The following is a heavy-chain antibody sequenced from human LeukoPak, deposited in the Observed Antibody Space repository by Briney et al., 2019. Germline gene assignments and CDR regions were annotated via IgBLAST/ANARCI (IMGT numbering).Heavy chain of an antibody. CDR3: ARDGYCRSTSCSYGMDV. V-gene: IGHV1-3*01. CDR2: INAGNGNT. Sequence: GASVKVSCKASGYTFTSYAMHWVRQAPGQRLEWMGWINAGNGNTKYSQKFQGRVNIIRESSASTAYMELSSLRSEGTAVYYCARDGYCRSTSCSYGMDVWGKGTTVTVS. CDR1: GYTFTSYA. J-gene: IGHJ6*04. D-gene: IGHD2-2*03.